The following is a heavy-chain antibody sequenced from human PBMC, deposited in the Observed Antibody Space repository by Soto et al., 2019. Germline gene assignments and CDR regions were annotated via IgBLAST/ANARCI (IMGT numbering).Heavy chain of an antibody. CDR2: ISGSGGST. D-gene: IGHD3-10*01. CDR3: AKDVGGLGFGELLYYYFDY. J-gene: IGHJ4*02. Sequence: HPGGSLRLSCAASGFTFSSYAMSWVRQAPGKGLEWVSAISGSGGSTYYADSVKGRFTISRDNSKNTLYLQMNSLRAEDTAVYYCAKDVGGLGFGELLYYYFDYWGQGTLVTVSS. V-gene: IGHV3-23*01. CDR1: GFTFSSYA.